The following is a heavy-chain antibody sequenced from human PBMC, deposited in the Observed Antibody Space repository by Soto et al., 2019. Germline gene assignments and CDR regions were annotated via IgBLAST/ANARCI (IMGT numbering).Heavy chain of an antibody. J-gene: IGHJ5*02. Sequence: PSETLSLTCTFPVASIRSTIYYCGWNRHPPGKGLEWIGSIYYSGSNYYNPSLKSRVTISVDTSKNQFSLKLSSVTAADTAVYYCASPKIGFYNWFDPWGQGTLVTVS. D-gene: IGHD2-15*01. CDR3: ASPKIGFYNWFDP. V-gene: IGHV4-39*01. CDR2: IYYSGSN. CDR1: VASIRSTIYY.